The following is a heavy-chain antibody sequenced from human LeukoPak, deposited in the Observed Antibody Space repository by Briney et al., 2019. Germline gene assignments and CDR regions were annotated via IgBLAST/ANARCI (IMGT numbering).Heavy chain of an antibody. CDR1: GGSISSYY. Sequence: PSETLSLTCTVSGGSISSYYWSWIRQPPGKGLEYIGYISHSGSTNYNPSLKSRLTISVDTSKNQFSLKLNSVTAADTAVYYCARIHDYGDYAFDYWGQGTLVTVSS. CDR2: ISHSGST. J-gene: IGHJ4*02. V-gene: IGHV4-59*08. D-gene: IGHD4-17*01. CDR3: ARIHDYGDYAFDY.